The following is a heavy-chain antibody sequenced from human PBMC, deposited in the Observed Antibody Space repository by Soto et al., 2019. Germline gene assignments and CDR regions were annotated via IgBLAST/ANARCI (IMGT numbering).Heavy chain of an antibody. J-gene: IGHJ2*01. CDR2: IRNKANNYAT. V-gene: IGHV3-73*02. Sequence: EVQLVESGGGVVQPGESLKLSCAASGFTFSGSAMHWVRQASGKGLEWLGRIRNKANNYATVYAASVKGRFTISRDDSKNTSHLQMNGLKPEDTAVYFCTSLRGVAGGTVGRSFDLWGRGTLGTVSS. CDR3: TSLRGVAGGTVGRSFDL. CDR1: GFTFSGSA. D-gene: IGHD1-26*01.